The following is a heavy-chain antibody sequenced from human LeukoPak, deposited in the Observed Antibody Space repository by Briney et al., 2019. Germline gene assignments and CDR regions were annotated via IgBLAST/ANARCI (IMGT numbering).Heavy chain of an antibody. D-gene: IGHD6-19*01. CDR3: ATSQTTSGRYGNAFDI. CDR2: IKQDGGEK. J-gene: IGHJ3*02. V-gene: IGHV3-7*01. CDR1: GFTFSSYA. Sequence: PGGSLRLSCAASGFTFSSYAMSWVRQAPGKGLEWVANIKQDGGEKYYVDSVKGRFTISRDNAKNSLYLQMNSLRVEDTAVYYCATSQTTSGRYGNAFDIWGQGMMVIVSS.